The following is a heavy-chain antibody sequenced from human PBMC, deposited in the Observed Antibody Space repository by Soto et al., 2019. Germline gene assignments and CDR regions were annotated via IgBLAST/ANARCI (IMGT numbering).Heavy chain of an antibody. V-gene: IGHV1-3*05. CDR1: GYTFTGYA. CDR3: ARAVAVAADFDY. D-gene: IGHD6-19*01. Sequence: QVQLVQSGAEEKKPGASVKVSCKASGYTFTGYAMHWVRQAPGQRLEWMGWINAGNGNTKDSQKFQGRVTITRDTSASTAYMERSSLRSEDTAVYSCARAVAVAADFDYWGQGTLVTVSS. CDR2: INAGNGNT. J-gene: IGHJ4*02.